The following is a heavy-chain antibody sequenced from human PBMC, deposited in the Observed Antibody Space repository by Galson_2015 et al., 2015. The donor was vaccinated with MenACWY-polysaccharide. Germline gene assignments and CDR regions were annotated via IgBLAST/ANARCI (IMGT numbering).Heavy chain of an antibody. CDR1: GFTFSSYA. V-gene: IGHV3-23*01. CDR2: ISGSGGST. J-gene: IGHJ6*02. CDR3: AKEQAVRGENGGDYYYYYGWTS. Sequence: SLRLSCAASGFTFSSYAMSWVRQAPGKGLEWVSAISGSGGSTYYADSVKGRITISRDNSKNTLYLQMNSLRAEDTAVYCCAKEQAVRGENGGDYYYYYGWTSGAKGPRSPSP. D-gene: IGHD3-10*01.